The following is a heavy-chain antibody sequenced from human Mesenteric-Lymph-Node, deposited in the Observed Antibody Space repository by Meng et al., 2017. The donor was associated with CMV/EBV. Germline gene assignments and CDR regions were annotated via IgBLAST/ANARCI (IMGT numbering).Heavy chain of an antibody. J-gene: IGHJ6*02. CDR3: VRGRRNSGFDYNNYYDGMDV. D-gene: IGHD4-11*01. CDR1: GFSISNGYY. Sequence: GSLRLSCTVSGFSISNGYYWAWIRQTPGRGLKWIGSIFHSGTTHYNPSLKSRVSISVDTSKTQVSLKVSSVTAADTAVYYCVRGRRNSGFDYNNYYDGMDVWGQGTTVTVSS. CDR2: IFHSGTT. V-gene: IGHV4-38-2*02.